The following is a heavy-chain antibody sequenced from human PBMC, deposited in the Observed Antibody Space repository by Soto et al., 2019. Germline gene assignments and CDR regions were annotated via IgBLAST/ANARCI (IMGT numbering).Heavy chain of an antibody. CDR1: GFTFSSYG. Sequence: GGSLRLSCAASGFTFSSYGMHWVRQAPGKGLEWVAVISYDGSNKYYADSVKGRFTISRDNSKNTLYLQMNSLRAEDTAVYYCAKEQRWGYSSSSLYYYGMDVWGQGTTVTVSS. V-gene: IGHV3-30*18. J-gene: IGHJ6*02. CDR2: ISYDGSNK. CDR3: AKEQRWGYSSSSLYYYGMDV. D-gene: IGHD6-6*01.